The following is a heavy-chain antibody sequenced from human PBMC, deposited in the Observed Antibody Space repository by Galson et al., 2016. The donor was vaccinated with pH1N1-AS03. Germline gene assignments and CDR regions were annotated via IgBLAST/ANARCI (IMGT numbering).Heavy chain of an antibody. CDR1: GFTFSSHS. V-gene: IGHV3-30-3*02. CDR3: AKCDVSCQHSTLDY. CDR2: ISYHGNNK. D-gene: IGHD2-2*01. Sequence: SLRLSCAASGFTFSSHSMHWARQAPDEGLEWVAGISYHGNNKFYAHSVKGRFTISRDSLQNTLDLQMNSLRAEDTAVYYCAKCDVSCQHSTLDYWGQGTLVTVSS. J-gene: IGHJ4*02.